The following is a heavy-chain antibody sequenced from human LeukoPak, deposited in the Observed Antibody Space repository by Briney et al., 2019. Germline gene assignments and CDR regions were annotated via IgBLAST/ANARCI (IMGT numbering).Heavy chain of an antibody. Sequence: ASVKVSCKASGYTFTSYGISWVRQAPGQGLEWMGWISAYNGNRNYAQKLQGGVTITTDPSTSTAYMELRSLRSDDTAVYYCARDPSSGWYGYYYYYMDVWGKGTTVTVSS. CDR3: ARDPSSGWYGYYYYYMDV. CDR2: ISAYNGNR. J-gene: IGHJ6*03. V-gene: IGHV1-18*01. D-gene: IGHD6-19*01. CDR1: GYTFTSYG.